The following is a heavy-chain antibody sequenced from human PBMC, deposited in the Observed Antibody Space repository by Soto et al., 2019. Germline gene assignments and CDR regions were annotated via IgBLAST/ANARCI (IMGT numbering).Heavy chain of an antibody. V-gene: IGHV4-4*02. D-gene: IGHD3-9*01. CDR3: ARGGNYDILTGFHYYFDY. CDR1: GGSISSSNW. Sequence: SETLSLTCAVSGGSISSSNWWSWVRQPPGKGLEWIEEIYHSGSTNYNPSLKSRVTISVDKSKNQFSLKLSSVTAADTAVYYCARGGNYDILTGFHYYFDYWGQGTLVTVSS. CDR2: IYHSGST. J-gene: IGHJ4*02.